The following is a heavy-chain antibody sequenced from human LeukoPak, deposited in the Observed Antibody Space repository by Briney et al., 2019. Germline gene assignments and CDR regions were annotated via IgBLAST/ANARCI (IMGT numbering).Heavy chain of an antibody. V-gene: IGHV4-34*01. CDR3: ARSLRGGGIGDDFDY. D-gene: IGHD2-21*02. CDR2: INHSGST. CDR1: GGSFSGYY. J-gene: IGHJ4*02. Sequence: NPSETLSLTCAVYGGSFSGYYWSWIRQPPGKGLEWIGEINHSGSTNYNPSLKSRVTISVDTSKNQFSLKLSSVTAADTAVYYCARSLRGGGIGDDFDYWGQGTLVTVSS.